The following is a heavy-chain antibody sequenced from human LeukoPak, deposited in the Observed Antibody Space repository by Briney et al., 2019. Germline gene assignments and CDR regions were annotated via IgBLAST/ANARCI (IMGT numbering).Heavy chain of an antibody. Sequence: SETLSLTCAVYGGSFSGYYWSWIRQPPGKGLEWIGEINHSGSTNYNPSLKSRVTISVDTSKNQFPLKLSSVTAADTAVYYCARDYYDTLTGRKRGIHWFDPWGQGTLVTVSS. CDR2: INHSGST. V-gene: IGHV4-34*01. D-gene: IGHD3-9*01. CDR3: ARDYYDTLTGRKRGIHWFDP. J-gene: IGHJ5*02. CDR1: GGSFSGYY.